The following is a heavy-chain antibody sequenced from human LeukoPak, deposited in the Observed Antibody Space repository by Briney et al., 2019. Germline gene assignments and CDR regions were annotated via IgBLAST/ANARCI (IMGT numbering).Heavy chain of an antibody. CDR1: GGSISSYY. V-gene: IGHV4-59*08. D-gene: IGHD3-22*01. J-gene: IGHJ3*02. Sequence: SETLSLTCTVSGGSISSYYWSWIRQPPGKGLEWIGYIYYSGSTNFNPSLKSRVTISVDTSKNQFSLKLSSVTAADTAVYYCARQVTMIVVPPQDAFDIWGQGTMVTVSS. CDR3: ARQVTMIVVPPQDAFDI. CDR2: IYYSGST.